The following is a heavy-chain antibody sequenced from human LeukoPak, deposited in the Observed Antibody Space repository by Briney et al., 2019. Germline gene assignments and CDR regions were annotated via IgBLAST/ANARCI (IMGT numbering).Heavy chain of an antibody. J-gene: IGHJ4*02. CDR2: IYSGGST. CDR3: AKDQKLEPFHY. Sequence: PGGSLRLSCAASGFTVSSNYMSWVRQAPGKGLEWVSVIYSGGSTYYADSVKGRFTISRDNSKNTLYLQMNSLRAEDTAVYYCAKDQKLEPFHYWGQGTLVTVSS. V-gene: IGHV3-53*01. D-gene: IGHD1-14*01. CDR1: GFTVSSNY.